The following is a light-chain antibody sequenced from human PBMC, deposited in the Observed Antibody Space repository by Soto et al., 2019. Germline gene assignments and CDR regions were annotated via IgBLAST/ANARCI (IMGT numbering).Light chain of an antibody. Sequence: QSVLTQPASVSGSPGQSITISCTGTSSDVGGYNSVSWYQQLPGKAPKLVIYEVTNRPSGISNRFSGSKSGNTASLTISGLQAEDEADYYCSSYTSSSTRVFGTGTKVTVL. CDR2: EVT. CDR1: SSDVGGYNS. V-gene: IGLV2-14*01. CDR3: SSYTSSSTRV. J-gene: IGLJ1*01.